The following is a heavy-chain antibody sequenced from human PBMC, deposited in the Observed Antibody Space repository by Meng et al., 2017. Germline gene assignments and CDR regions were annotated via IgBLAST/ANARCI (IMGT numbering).Heavy chain of an antibody. J-gene: IGHJ4*02. CDR2: IIPIFGTA. Sequence: SVKVSCKASGGTFSSYAISWVRQAPGLGLEWMGGIIPIFGTANYAQKFQGRVTITADESTSTAYMELSSLRSEDTAVYYCARAITVTTSYFDYWGQGTLVTVSS. V-gene: IGHV1-69*13. CDR3: ARAITVTTSYFDY. CDR1: GGTFSSYA. D-gene: IGHD4-17*01.